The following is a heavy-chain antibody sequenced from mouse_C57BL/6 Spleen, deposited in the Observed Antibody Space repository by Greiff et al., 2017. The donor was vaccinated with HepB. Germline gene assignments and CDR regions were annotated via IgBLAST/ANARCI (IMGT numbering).Heavy chain of an antibody. D-gene: IGHD2-3*01. CDR3: SGDNGYYY. Sequence: EVHLVESGGGLVKPGGSLKLSCAASGFTFSSYAMSWVRQTPEKRLEWVATISDGGSYTYYPDNVKGRLTITRDNAKNNLYLQMSHLKTEDTAMYYCSGDNGYYYWGQGTTLTVSS. J-gene: IGHJ2*01. CDR2: ISDGGSYT. CDR1: GFTFSSYA. V-gene: IGHV5-4*01.